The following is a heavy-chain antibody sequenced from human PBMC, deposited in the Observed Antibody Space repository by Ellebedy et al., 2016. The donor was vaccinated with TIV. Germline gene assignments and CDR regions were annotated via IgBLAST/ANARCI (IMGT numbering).Heavy chain of an antibody. J-gene: IGHJ4*02. CDR3: ARDSLLTGYYHIPCDY. D-gene: IGHD3-9*01. CDR2: IKQDGSEK. CDR1: GFTFSSCW. Sequence: GESLKISXAASGFTFSSCWMTWVRQAPGKGLEWVANIKQDGSEKYYVDSVKGRFTISRDNAKNSLYLQMNSLRAEDTAVYYCARDSLLTGYYHIPCDYWGQGTLVTVSS. V-gene: IGHV3-7*01.